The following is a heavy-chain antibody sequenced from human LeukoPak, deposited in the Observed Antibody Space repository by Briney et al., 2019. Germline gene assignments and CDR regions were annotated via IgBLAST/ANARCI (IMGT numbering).Heavy chain of an antibody. J-gene: IGHJ4*02. CDR3: ARGPISAAAGTPILDY. D-gene: IGHD6-13*01. Sequence: GSLRLSCAASGFTFSNYGMHWVRQAPGKGLEWVAVILYDGSKKYYADSVKGRFTISRDNSKNTLYVQMNSLRVEDTAVYYCARGPISAAAGTPILDYWGQGTLVTVSS. V-gene: IGHV3-33*01. CDR2: ILYDGSKK. CDR1: GFTFSNYG.